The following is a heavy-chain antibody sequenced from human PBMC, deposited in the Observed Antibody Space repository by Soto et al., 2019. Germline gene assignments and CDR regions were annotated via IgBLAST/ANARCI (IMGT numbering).Heavy chain of an antibody. Sequence: QVQLQESGPGLVKPSQTLSLTCTVSGGSISSGGYYWSWIRQHPGKGLEWIGYIYYSGSTYYNPSLKSRVTISVDTSKNQYALKLSFVTAADTAVYYCASGGAAAPFDYWGQGTLVTVSS. CDR3: ASGGAAAPFDY. V-gene: IGHV4-31*03. D-gene: IGHD6-13*01. J-gene: IGHJ4*02. CDR1: GGSISSGGYY. CDR2: IYYSGST.